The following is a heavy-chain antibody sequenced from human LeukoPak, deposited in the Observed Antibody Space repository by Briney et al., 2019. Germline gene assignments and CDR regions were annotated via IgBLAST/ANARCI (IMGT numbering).Heavy chain of an antibody. CDR3: ARGSAQQLD. CDR1: GGSISSYY. V-gene: IGHV4-59*01. D-gene: IGHD6-13*01. Sequence: SETLSLTCTVSGGSISSYYWSWIRQPPGKGLEWIGYIYYSGSTNYNPSLKSRVTISVDTSKNQFSLKLSSVTAADTAVYYCARGSAQQLDWGQGTLVTVSS. CDR2: IYYSGST. J-gene: IGHJ4*02.